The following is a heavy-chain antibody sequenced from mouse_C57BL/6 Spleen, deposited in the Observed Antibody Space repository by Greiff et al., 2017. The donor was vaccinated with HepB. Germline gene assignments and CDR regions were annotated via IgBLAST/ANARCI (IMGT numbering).Heavy chain of an antibody. CDR2: IDPSDSET. Sequence: QVQLQQPGAELVRPGSSVKLSCKASGYTFTSYWMHWVKQRPIQGLEWIGNIDPSDSETHYNQKFKDKATLTVDKSSSTAYMQLSSLTSEDSAVYYCARTNCYGSSTWFAYWGQGTLVTVSA. CDR1: GYTFTSYW. J-gene: IGHJ3*01. D-gene: IGHD1-1*01. CDR3: ARTNCYGSSTWFAY. V-gene: IGHV1-52*01.